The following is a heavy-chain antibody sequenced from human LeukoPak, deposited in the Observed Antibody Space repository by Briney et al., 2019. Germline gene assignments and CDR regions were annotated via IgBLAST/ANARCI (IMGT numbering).Heavy chain of an antibody. D-gene: IGHD1-1*01. Sequence: GESLKISCKGSGYSFTSYWIGWVRQMPGEGLEWMGIIYPGDSDTRYSPSFQGQVTISADKSISTAYLQWSSLKASDTAMYYCARLELERPAGYYFDYWGQGTLVTVSS. CDR2: IYPGDSDT. CDR1: GYSFTSYW. V-gene: IGHV5-51*01. J-gene: IGHJ4*02. CDR3: ARLELERPAGYYFDY.